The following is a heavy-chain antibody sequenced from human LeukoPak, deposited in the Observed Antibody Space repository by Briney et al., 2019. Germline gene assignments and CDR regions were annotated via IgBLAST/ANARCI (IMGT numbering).Heavy chain of an antibody. Sequence: GASVKVSCKVSGYTLTELSMHWVRQAPGKGLEWMGGFDPEDDETIYAQKFQGRVTMTEDTSTDTAYMELSSLRSEDTAVYYCARAYCSSTSCYPHYFDYWGQGTLVTVSS. D-gene: IGHD2-2*01. V-gene: IGHV1-24*01. CDR3: ARAYCSSTSCYPHYFDY. J-gene: IGHJ4*02. CDR2: FDPEDDET. CDR1: GYTLTELS.